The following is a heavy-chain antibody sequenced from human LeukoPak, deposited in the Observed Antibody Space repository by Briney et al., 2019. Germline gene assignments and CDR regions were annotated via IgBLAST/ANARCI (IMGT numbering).Heavy chain of an antibody. CDR2: IYHSGST. CDR3: ARVSPYYYDSSVVYYFDY. Sequence: SETLSLXCTVSGYSISSGYYWGWIRQPPGKGLEWIGSIYHSGSTYYNPSLKSRVTMSVDTSKNQFSLKLSSVTAADTAVYYCARVSPYYYDSSVVYYFDYWGQRTLVTVSS. CDR1: GYSISSGYY. D-gene: IGHD3-22*01. V-gene: IGHV4-38-2*02. J-gene: IGHJ4*02.